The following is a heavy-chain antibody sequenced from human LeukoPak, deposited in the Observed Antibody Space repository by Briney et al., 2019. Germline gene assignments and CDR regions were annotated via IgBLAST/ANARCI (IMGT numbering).Heavy chain of an antibody. V-gene: IGHV3-11*04. CDR1: GFTFTNAW. D-gene: IGHD3-22*01. Sequence: GGSLRLSCAASGFTFTNAWMSWVRQAPGKGLEWVSYISSSGSTMYYADSVKGRFTISRDNAKNSLYLQMNSLRAEDTAVYYCARVTYYYDSSGYYATSYYYGMDVWGQGTTVTVSS. J-gene: IGHJ6*02. CDR2: ISSSGSTM. CDR3: ARVTYYYDSSGYYATSYYYGMDV.